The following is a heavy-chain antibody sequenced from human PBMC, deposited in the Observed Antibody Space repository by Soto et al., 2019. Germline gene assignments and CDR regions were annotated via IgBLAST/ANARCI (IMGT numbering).Heavy chain of an antibody. CDR3: AKGLASGLFGVVPPWFDP. CDR1: GGSISSSSYY. CDR2: IYYSGST. Sequence: SETLSLTCTVSGGSISSSSYYWGWIRQPPGKGLEWIGSIYYSGSTYYNPSLKSRVTISVDTSKNQFSLKLSSVTAEDTAVYYCAKGLASGLFGVVPPWFDPWGQGTLVTVSS. J-gene: IGHJ5*02. V-gene: IGHV4-39*07. D-gene: IGHD3-3*01.